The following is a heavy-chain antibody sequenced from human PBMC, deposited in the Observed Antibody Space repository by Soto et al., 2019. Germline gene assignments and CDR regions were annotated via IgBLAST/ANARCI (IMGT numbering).Heavy chain of an antibody. D-gene: IGHD2-21*02. CDR3: TVVVTAMFLGWFDP. V-gene: IGHV4-31*03. J-gene: IGHJ5*02. Sequence: SETLSLTCTVSGGSISSGGYYWSWIRQHPGKGLEWIGYIYYSGSTYYNPSLKSRATISVDTSKNQFSLKLSSVTAADTAVYYCTVVVTAMFLGWFDPWGQGTLVT. CDR2: IYYSGST. CDR1: GGSISSGGYY.